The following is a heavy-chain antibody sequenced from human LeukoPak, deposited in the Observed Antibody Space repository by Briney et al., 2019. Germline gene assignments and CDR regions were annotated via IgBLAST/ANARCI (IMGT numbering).Heavy chain of an antibody. V-gene: IGHV1-2*04. CDR3: ARDRHSGNYYLDF. CDR2: INPNNGGT. Sequence: ASVKVSCKASGYTFTGYYIHWVRQAPGRGLEWMGWINPNNGGTNYAQKFQGWVTMTRDTSISTAYMELNRLRSDDTAVYYCARDRHSGNYYLDFWGQGTLVTVSS. D-gene: IGHD1-26*01. CDR1: GYTFTGYY. J-gene: IGHJ4*02.